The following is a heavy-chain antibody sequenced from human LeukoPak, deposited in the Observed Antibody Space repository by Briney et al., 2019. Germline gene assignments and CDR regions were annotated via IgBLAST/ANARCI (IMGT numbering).Heavy chain of an antibody. CDR2: IYYSGST. CDR3: ARVQMCSSTSCYTWYYYYYMDV. J-gene: IGHJ6*03. V-gene: IGHV4-31*03. CDR1: GGSISSGGYY. Sequence: TTSETLSLTCTVSGGSISSGGYYWSWIRQHPGKGLEWIGYIYYSGSTYYNPSLKSRVTISVDTSKNQFSLKLSSVTAADTAVYYCARVQMCSSTSCYTWYYYYYMDVWGKGTTVTVSS. D-gene: IGHD2-2*02.